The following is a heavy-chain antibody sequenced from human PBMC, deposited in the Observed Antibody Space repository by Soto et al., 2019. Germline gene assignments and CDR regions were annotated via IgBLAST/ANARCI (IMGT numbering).Heavy chain of an antibody. Sequence: QLQLQESGPGLVKPSETLSLTCTVSGGSISSSSYYWGWIRQPPGKGLEWIGSIYYSGSTYYNPSLKSRVTISVDTSKNQFSLKLSSVTAADTAVYYCAGRREFIAVADRSLIDYWGQGTLVTVSS. D-gene: IGHD6-19*01. J-gene: IGHJ4*02. CDR2: IYYSGST. CDR1: GGSISSSSYY. V-gene: IGHV4-39*01. CDR3: AGRREFIAVADRSLIDY.